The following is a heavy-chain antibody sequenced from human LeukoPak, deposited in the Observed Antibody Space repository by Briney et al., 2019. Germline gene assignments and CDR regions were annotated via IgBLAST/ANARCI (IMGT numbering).Heavy chain of an antibody. Sequence: EGSLRLSCAASGFSFNDHAMSWVRHAPGKGLEWVSGINGNGASTYYSGSVKGRFTISRDNSKNTVYLQMSSPRADDTAIYYCAKDQAYSYYYLDCWGQGTLVTVSS. V-gene: IGHV3-23*01. CDR2: INGNGAST. CDR1: GFSFNDHA. CDR3: AKDQAYSYYYLDC. D-gene: IGHD5-18*01. J-gene: IGHJ4*02.